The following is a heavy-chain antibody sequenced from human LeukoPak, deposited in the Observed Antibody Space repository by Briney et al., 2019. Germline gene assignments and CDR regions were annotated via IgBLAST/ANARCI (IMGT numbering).Heavy chain of an antibody. CDR1: GYSFTSYW. Sequence: GESLKIPCKGSGYSFTSYWISWVRQMPGKGLEWMGFIYPGDSDTRYSPSFQGQVTISAEKSISTAYLQWSSLKPSDTAMYYCARHRYQLLLPPDYWGQETLVTVSP. CDR3: ARHRYQLLLPPDY. CDR2: IYPGDSDT. J-gene: IGHJ4*02. V-gene: IGHV5-51*01. D-gene: IGHD2-2*01.